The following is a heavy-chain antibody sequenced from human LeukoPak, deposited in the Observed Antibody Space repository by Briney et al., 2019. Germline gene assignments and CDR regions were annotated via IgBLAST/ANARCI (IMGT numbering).Heavy chain of an antibody. Sequence: GGSLRLSCAASGFTFSSYEMDWVRQAPGKGLEWDSYISSSGSTIYYADSVKGRFTISRDNAKNSLYLQMNSLRAEDTAVYYCARDRFYDSSGYYYGYWGQGTLVTVSS. V-gene: IGHV3-48*03. CDR3: ARDRFYDSSGYYYGY. D-gene: IGHD3-22*01. J-gene: IGHJ4*02. CDR1: GFTFSSYE. CDR2: ISSSGSTI.